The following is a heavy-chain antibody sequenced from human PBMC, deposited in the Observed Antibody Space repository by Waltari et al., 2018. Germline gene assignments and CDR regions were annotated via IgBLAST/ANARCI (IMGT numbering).Heavy chain of an antibody. CDR1: GYTFTSYD. J-gene: IGHJ6*02. D-gene: IGHD4-4*01. CDR3: ARAPRTYSNYSPSGYYYYGMDV. Sequence: QVQLVQSGAEVKKPGASVKVSCKASGYTFTSYDINWVRQATGQGLEWMGWMNPNSGNTGYAQKFQGRVTMTRNTSISTAYMELSSLRSEDTAVYYCARAPRTYSNYSPSGYYYYGMDVWGQGTTVTVSS. CDR2: MNPNSGNT. V-gene: IGHV1-8*01.